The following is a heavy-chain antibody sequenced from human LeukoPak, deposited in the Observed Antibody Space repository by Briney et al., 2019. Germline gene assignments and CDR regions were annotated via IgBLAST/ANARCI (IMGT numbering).Heavy chain of an antibody. V-gene: IGHV4-34*01. CDR1: GGSFSGHY. D-gene: IGHD6-13*01. J-gene: IGHJ4*02. Sequence: SETLSLTCAIYGGSFSGHYWNWIRQPPGKGLEWIGEINPSGSTYYNPSLQSRVTISVDMSKNHFSLYLSSVTAADTAVYYCATREAAWGQGTLVTVSS. CDR3: ATREAA. CDR2: INPSGST.